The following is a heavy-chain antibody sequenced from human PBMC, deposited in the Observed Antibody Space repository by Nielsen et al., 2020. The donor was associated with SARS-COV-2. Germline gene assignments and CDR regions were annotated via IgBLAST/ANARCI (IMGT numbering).Heavy chain of an antibody. V-gene: IGHV4-34*01. J-gene: IGHJ4*02. CDR2: INHSGST. D-gene: IGHD3-16*02. Sequence: WIRQPPGKGLEWIGEINHSGSTNYNPSLKSRVTISVDTSKNQFSLKLSSVTAADTAVYYCARARAYDYVWGGYRYNLLFDYWGQGTLVTVSS. CDR3: ARARAYDYVWGGYRYNLLFDY.